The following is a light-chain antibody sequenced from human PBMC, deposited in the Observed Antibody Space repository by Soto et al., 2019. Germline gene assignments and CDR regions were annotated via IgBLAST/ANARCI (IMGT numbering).Light chain of an antibody. CDR3: ASWDDRLGAVI. V-gene: IGLV1-47*02. J-gene: IGLJ2*01. Sequence: QSVLTQPPSASGTPGQKVFISCSGSSSNIGGTNYAYWYQQLPGAAPKLLMHSNNLRPSGVPERISGSKCGTAASLAISGLRSEDEAVYYCASWDDRLGAVIFGGGTKSPS. CDR2: SNN. CDR1: SSNIGGTNY.